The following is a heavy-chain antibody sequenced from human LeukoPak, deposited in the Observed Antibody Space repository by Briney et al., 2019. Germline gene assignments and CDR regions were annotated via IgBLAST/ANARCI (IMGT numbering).Heavy chain of an antibody. V-gene: IGHV3-30-3*01. CDR3: ARDNSRYGSGSSLRADY. CDR2: ISYDGSNK. Sequence: PGRSLRLSCAASGFTFSSYAMHWVRQAPGKGLEWVAVISYDGSNKYYADSVKGRFTISRDSSKNTLYLQMNSLRAEDTAVYYCARDNSRYGSGSSLRADYWGQGTLVTVSS. CDR1: GFTFSSYA. J-gene: IGHJ4*02. D-gene: IGHD3-10*01.